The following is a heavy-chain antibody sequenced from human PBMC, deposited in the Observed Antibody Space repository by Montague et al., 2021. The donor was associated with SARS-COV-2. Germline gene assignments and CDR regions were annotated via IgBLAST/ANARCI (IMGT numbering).Heavy chain of an antibody. V-gene: IGHV6-1*01. J-gene: IGHJ2*01. D-gene: IGHD2-21*02. CDR2: TYYRPKWHN. CDR3: ARAYCGGDCYFYWYFDL. Sequence: CAISGDSVSSNIATWNWIRQSPSRGLEWLGRTYYRPKWHNDYAVSVKGRVIINPDTSNNRISLQLNSVAPEDTAVYYCARAYCGGDCYFYWYFDLWGRGTLVTVSS. CDR1: GDSVSSNIAT.